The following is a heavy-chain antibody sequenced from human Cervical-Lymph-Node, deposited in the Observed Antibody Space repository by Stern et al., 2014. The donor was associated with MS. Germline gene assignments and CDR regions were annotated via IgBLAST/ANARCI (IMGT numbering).Heavy chain of an antibody. V-gene: IGHV3-7*01. D-gene: IGHD1-26*01. J-gene: IGHJ5*02. Sequence: EVQLVESGGGLVQPGGSLRLTCAASGFTFSSSWTNWARQAPGKGLEWVANIKEDGSEKYYVDSVKGRFTISRDNAKNLLYLQMNGLRVEDTAVYYCARNGRSFDPWGQGTLVTVSS. CDR3: ARNGRSFDP. CDR1: GFTFSSSW. CDR2: IKEDGSEK.